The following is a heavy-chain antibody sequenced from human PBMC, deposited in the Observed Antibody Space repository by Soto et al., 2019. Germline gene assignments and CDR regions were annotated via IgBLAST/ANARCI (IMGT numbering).Heavy chain of an antibody. CDR2: IDPSDSQT. CDR3: ARQIYDSDTGPNFHYYFHS. CDR1: GYSLAGYW. Sequence: GESLKISCKGSGYSLAGYWITGVRQKPGKGLEWMGRIDPSDSQTYYSPSFRGHVTISVTKSITTVFLQWSSLRASDTAMYYCARQIYDSDTGPNFHYYFHSWGQGTPVTVSS. J-gene: IGHJ4*02. V-gene: IGHV5-10-1*01. D-gene: IGHD3-22*01.